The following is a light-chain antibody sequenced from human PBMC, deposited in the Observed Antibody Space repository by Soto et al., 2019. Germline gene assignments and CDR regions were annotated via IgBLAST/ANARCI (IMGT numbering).Light chain of an antibody. CDR1: SSNIGSNT. Sequence: QSALTQPPSASGTPGQRVTISCSGRSSNIGSNTINWYQQLPGTAPKLLIYSNNLRPSGVPDRFSGSKSGTSASLAISGLQSEDEADYYCATWDDSLNGPGVVFGGGIKLTVL. J-gene: IGLJ2*01. CDR2: SNN. V-gene: IGLV1-44*01. CDR3: ATWDDSLNGPGVV.